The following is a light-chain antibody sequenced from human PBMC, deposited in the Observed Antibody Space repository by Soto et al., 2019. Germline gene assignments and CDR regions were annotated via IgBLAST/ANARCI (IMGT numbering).Light chain of an antibody. CDR3: LSYDSSLSGSVV. J-gene: IGLJ2*01. CDR1: SSNIGAGYD. V-gene: IGLV1-40*01. Sequence: QSVLTQPPSVSGAPGQRVTISFTGSSSNIGAGYDVHWYQQLPGTAPKLLIYGNSNRPSGVPDRFSGSKSGTSASLAITGIQAEDEADYYCLSYDSSLSGSVVFGGGTKLTVL. CDR2: GNS.